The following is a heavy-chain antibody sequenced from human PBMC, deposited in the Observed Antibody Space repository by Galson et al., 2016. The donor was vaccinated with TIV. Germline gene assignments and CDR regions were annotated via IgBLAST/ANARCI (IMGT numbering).Heavy chain of an antibody. CDR2: IYPSDSDT. Sequence: QSGAEVKKPGESLKISCKGSGYMFTNYWIGWVRQMPGKGLEWMGIIYPSDSDTRYSPSFPGQVTISVDKSISTAYLQWSGLKAADTAIYYCTKCRGPAGRHDAFDMWGQGTMVTVSS. J-gene: IGHJ3*02. V-gene: IGHV5-51*01. D-gene: IGHD2-2*01. CDR1: GYMFTNYW. CDR3: TKCRGPAGRHDAFDM.